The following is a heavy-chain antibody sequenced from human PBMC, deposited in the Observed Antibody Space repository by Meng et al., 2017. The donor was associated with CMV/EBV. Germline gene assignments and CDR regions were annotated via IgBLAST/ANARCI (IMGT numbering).Heavy chain of an antibody. CDR3: AKVSGGSGSLYYFDY. CDR1: GFTFSSYA. Sequence: GESLKISCAASGFTFSSYAMSWVRQAPGKGLEWVSAISGSGVSTYYADSVRGRFTISRDNSKNTLYLQMNGLRAEDTAVYYCAKVSGGSGSLYYFDYWGQGTLVTVSS. V-gene: IGHV3-23*01. CDR2: ISGSGVST. D-gene: IGHD1-26*01. J-gene: IGHJ4*02.